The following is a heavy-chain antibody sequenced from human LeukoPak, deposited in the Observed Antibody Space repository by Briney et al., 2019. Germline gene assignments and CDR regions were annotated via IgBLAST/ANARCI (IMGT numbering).Heavy chain of an antibody. J-gene: IGHJ4*02. CDR3: ARYCSGGSCSGYGIDY. CDR1: GGYISSHY. CDR2: IYYSGST. Sequence: SETLSLTYTVSGGYISSHYWSWIRPPPGKGREWFGYIYYSGSTNYNPSLKSRVTISVDTSKNQVSLKLSSVTAADTAVYYCARYCSGGSCSGYGIDYWGQGTLVTVS. V-gene: IGHV4-59*11. D-gene: IGHD2-15*01.